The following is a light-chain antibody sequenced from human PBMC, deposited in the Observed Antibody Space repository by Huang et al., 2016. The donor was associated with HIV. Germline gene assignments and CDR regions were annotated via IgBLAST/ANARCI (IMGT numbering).Light chain of an antibody. J-gene: IGKJ5*01. CDR3: QQRKYWPPIT. V-gene: IGKV3-11*01. CDR2: DAA. CDR1: QSVNSY. Sequence: ETVLTQSPATLSLSPGERATLSCRASQSVNSYLAWYQQKPGQTPRHLIYDAANRATGIPARFSGSGSGTEFTLTISSLEPEDFAVYYCQQRKYWPPITFGQGTRLEIK.